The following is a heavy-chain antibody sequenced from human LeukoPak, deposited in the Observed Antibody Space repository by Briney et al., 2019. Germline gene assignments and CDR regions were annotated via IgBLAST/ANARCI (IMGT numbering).Heavy chain of an antibody. D-gene: IGHD6-13*01. Sequence: NPSETLSLTCTVSGGSISSGSYYWSWIRQPAGKGLEWIGRIYTSGSTNYNPSLKSRVTISYTSKNQFSLKLSSVTAADTAVYYCARHSSVAAAGFDYWGQGTLVTVSS. V-gene: IGHV4-61*02. J-gene: IGHJ4*02. CDR1: GGSISSGSYY. CDR2: IYTSGST. CDR3: ARHSSVAAAGFDY.